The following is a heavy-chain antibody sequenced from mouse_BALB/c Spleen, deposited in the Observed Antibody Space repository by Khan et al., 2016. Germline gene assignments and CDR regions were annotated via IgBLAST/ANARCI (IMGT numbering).Heavy chain of an antibody. V-gene: IGHV14-4*02. D-gene: IGHD2-2*01. J-gene: IGHJ2*01. CDR2: IDPENGDT. CDR3: NASYYRNDVYFDY. CDR1: VFNIKDYY. Sequence: EVQLQESGAELVRSGASVKLSCTASVFNIKDYYMHWVKQRPEQGLEWIGWIDPENGDTEYAPKFQGKATMTADTSSNAAYLQFSSLTSEDSAVYYCNASYYRNDVYFDYWGQGTTLTVSS.